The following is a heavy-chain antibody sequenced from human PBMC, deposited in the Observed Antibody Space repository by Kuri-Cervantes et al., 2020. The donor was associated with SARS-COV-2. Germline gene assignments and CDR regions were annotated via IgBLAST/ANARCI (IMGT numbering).Heavy chain of an antibody. J-gene: IGHJ6*03. D-gene: IGHD4-17*01. CDR3: TGRAYGDEVDYYYMDV. V-gene: IGHV5-51*01. Sequence: GESLKISCKCAGYSFTNYWIGWVRQRRGKGLEWMGIIYPGDSDTRYSPFFQGQVTISADKSINTAFLQWSSLQASDTAIYYCTGRAYGDEVDYYYMDVWGKETAVTVSS. CDR1: GYSFTNYW. CDR2: IYPGDSDT.